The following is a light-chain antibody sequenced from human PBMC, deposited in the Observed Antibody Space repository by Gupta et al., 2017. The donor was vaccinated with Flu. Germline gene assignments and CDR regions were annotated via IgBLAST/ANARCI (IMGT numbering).Light chain of an antibody. V-gene: IGLV7-43*01. CDR2: KTN. CDR3: LLFYAGDWV. J-gene: IGLJ3*02. Sequence: TVVTHEPSLPVSPGGTVPLTCASNTGPVPSASYANWFQQKPGQAPRALIDKTNNKNSWTPARFSGSRLGGKAVLKLSAVEPEDEADYHCLLFYAGDWVFGGGTKLTVL. CDR1: TGPVPSASY.